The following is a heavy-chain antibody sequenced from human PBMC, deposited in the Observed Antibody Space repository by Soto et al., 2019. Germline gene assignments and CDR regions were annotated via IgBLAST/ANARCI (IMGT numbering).Heavy chain of an antibody. D-gene: IGHD3-9*01. Sequence: SETLSLSCTVSGGSISSSSYYWGWIRQPPGKGLEWIGSIYYSGSTYYNPSLKSRVTIFVDTSKNQFSLKLSSVTAADTAVYYCARHHDILTGYKYNWFDPWGQGTLVTVSS. CDR2: IYYSGST. J-gene: IGHJ5*02. CDR1: GGSISSSSYY. V-gene: IGHV4-39*01. CDR3: ARHHDILTGYKYNWFDP.